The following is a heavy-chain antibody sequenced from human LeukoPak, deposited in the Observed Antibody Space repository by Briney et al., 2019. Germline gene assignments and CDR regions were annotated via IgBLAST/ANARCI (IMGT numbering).Heavy chain of an antibody. J-gene: IGHJ4*02. CDR2: FDPEDGET. CDR3: ATERAYYYGSGSYPRFDY. CDR1: GYTLTELS. V-gene: IGHV1-24*01. Sequence: ASVKVSCKVSGYTLTELSMHWVRQAPGKGLEWMGGFDPEDGETIYAQKFQGRVTMTEDTSTDTAYMELSSLRSEDTAVYYCATERAYYYGSGSYPRFDYWGQGTLVTVSP. D-gene: IGHD3-10*01.